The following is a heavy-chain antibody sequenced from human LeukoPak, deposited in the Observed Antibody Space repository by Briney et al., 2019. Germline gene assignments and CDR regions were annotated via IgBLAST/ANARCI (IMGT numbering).Heavy chain of an antibody. CDR3: AKDRGGSYYYYYYMDV. Sequence: GGSLRLSCAASGFTFSSYGMHWVRQAPGKGLEWVAFIRYDGSNKYYADSVKGRFIISRDNSKNTLYLQMNSLRAEDTAVYYCAKDRGGSYYYYYYMDVWGKGTTVTVSS. CDR1: GFTFSSYG. J-gene: IGHJ6*03. CDR2: IRYDGSNK. D-gene: IGHD1-26*01. V-gene: IGHV3-30*02.